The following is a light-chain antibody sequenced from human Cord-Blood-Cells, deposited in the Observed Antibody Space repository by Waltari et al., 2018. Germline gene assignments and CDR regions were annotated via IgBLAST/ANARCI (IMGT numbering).Light chain of an antibody. V-gene: IGLV2-14*01. CDR3: SSYTSSSTLVV. Sequence: QSALTQPASVSGSPGQSLTISCTGTSSDVGGYNYVPWYQQHTGQAPKLMIYEVSTRPSGVSKRFADSKSGNTAALTISGRQAEDEADYYCSSYTSSSTLVVFGGGTKLTVL. CDR1: SSDVGGYNY. J-gene: IGLJ2*01. CDR2: EVS.